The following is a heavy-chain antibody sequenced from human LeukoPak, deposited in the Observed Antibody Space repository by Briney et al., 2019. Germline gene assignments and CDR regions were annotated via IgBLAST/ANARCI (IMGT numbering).Heavy chain of an antibody. D-gene: IGHD3-22*01. Sequence: GRSLRLSCAASGFTFDDYAMHWVRQAPGKGLEWVSGISWNSGSIGYADSVKGRFAISRDNAKNSLYLQMNSLRAEDTALYYCAKDRSSGGDAFDIWGQGTMVTVSS. J-gene: IGHJ3*02. V-gene: IGHV3-9*01. CDR3: AKDRSSGGDAFDI. CDR2: ISWNSGSI. CDR1: GFTFDDYA.